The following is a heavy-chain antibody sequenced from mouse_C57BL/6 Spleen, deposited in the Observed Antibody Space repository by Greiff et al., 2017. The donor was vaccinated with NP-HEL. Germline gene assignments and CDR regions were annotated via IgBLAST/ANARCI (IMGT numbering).Heavy chain of an antibody. CDR2: IRSKSNNYAT. D-gene: IGHD2-4*01. CDR3: VRQIYYESGFDY. Sequence: EVKLVESGGGLVQPKGSLKLSCAASGFSFNTYAMNWVRQAPGKGLEWVARIRSKSNNYATYYADSVKDRFTISRDDSESMLYLQMNNLKTEDTAMYYCVRQIYYESGFDYWGQGTTLTVSS. J-gene: IGHJ2*01. CDR1: GFSFNTYA. V-gene: IGHV10-1*01.